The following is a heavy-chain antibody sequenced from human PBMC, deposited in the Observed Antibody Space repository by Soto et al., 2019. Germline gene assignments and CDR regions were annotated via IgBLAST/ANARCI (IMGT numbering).Heavy chain of an antibody. CDR2: ISSSGSTI. D-gene: IGHD6-19*01. CDR3: EKDRKYSSGQHYDYGMDV. Sequence: GGSLRLSCAASGFPFSIYEMNLVRQSPGKGLEWVSYISSSGSTIYYADSVKGRFTISRDNAKNSLYLQMNSLRAEDTAVYYCEKDRKYSSGQHYDYGMDVWGQGNAVTVSS. V-gene: IGHV3-48*03. CDR1: GFPFSIYE. J-gene: IGHJ6*02.